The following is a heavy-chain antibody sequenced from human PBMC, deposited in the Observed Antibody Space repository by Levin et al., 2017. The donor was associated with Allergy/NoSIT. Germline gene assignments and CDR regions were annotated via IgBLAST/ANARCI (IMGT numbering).Heavy chain of an antibody. D-gene: IGHD6-19*01. CDR3: AREAAMGGSWRFDS. Sequence: SETLSLTCTVSGGSISHTLYYWGWIRQTPEKGLEWVANVHYSGSTYYNPPLKSRVTISVDTPKNQFSLRVTSVTAADTAVYFCAREAAMGGSWRFDSWGQGTRVTVSS. J-gene: IGHJ4*02. CDR2: VHYSGST. CDR1: GGSISHTLYY. V-gene: IGHV4-39*07.